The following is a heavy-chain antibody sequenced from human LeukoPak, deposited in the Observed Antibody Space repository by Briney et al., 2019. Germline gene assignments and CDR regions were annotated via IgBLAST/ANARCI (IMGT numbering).Heavy chain of an antibody. D-gene: IGHD2-2*02. CDR2: INPNSGDT. V-gene: IGHV1-2*02. J-gene: IGHJ3*02. CDR3: AREGYCSSTSCYIREAELDAFDI. CDR1: GYTFTGYY. Sequence: ASVKVSCKASGYTFTGYYMHWVRQATGQGFEWMGWINPNSGDTNYAQKFQGRVTMTRDTSISTAYMELSRLRSDDTAVYCCAREGYCSSTSCYIREAELDAFDIWGQGTMVTVSS.